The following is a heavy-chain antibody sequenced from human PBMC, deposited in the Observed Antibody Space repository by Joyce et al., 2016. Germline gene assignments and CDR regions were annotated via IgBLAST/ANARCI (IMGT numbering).Heavy chain of an antibody. CDR2: LNSDQRSS. Sequence: EVQMVESGGGLVQPGGSLRLSCAVSGFTLSSYWMHWVRQAPGKGLVWVSRLNSDQRSSTYADSVVGRFTISRDNAKNTLYLQMNSLRVEDTAVYYCARERYDSGDRGVDYWGQGTLVTVSS. CDR3: ARERYDSGDRGVDY. J-gene: IGHJ4*02. V-gene: IGHV3-74*03. D-gene: IGHD4-17*01. CDR1: GFTLSSYW.